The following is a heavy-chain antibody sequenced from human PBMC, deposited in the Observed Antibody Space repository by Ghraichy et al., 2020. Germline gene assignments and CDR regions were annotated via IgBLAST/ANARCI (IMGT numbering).Heavy chain of an antibody. V-gene: IGHV3-64*01. CDR1: GFTFSSYA. D-gene: IGHD5-12*01. J-gene: IGHJ6*02. CDR3: ARGLQWLPHYGMDV. CDR2: ISSNGGST. Sequence: GGSLRLSCAASGFTFSSYAMHWVRQAPGKVLEYVSAISSNGGSTYYANSVKGRFTISRDNSKNTLYLQMGSLRAEDMAVYYCARGLQWLPHYGMDVWGQGTTVTVSS.